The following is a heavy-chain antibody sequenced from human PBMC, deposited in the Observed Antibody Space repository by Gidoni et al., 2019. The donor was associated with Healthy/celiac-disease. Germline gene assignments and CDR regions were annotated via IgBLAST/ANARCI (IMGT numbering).Heavy chain of an antibody. D-gene: IGHD2-2*02. J-gene: IGHJ4*02. V-gene: IGHV3-48*03. CDR3: ARGGYCSSTSCYKY. CDR2: ISSSGSTI. CDR1: GFTFSSYE. Sequence: EVQLVESGGGLVQPGGSLRLSCAASGFTFSSYEMNWVRQAPGKGLEWVSYISSSGSTIYYADSVKGRFTIFRDNAKNSLYLQMNSLRAEDMAVYYCARGGYCSSTSCYKYWGQGTLVTVSS.